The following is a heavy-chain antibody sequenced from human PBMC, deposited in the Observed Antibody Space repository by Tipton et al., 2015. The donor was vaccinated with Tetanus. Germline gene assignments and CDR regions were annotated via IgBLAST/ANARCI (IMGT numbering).Heavy chain of an antibody. CDR2: IDPNSGGT. CDR3: ARDRGDYIYYGMDV. CDR1: GYTFTGYY. Sequence: QVQLVQSGAEVKKPGASVKFSCKASGYTFTGYYMYWVRQAPGQGLEGMGWIDPNSGGTVYAQKFQGRVTMTRDTSISTAYMELRSLRSDDTAVYYCARDRGDYIYYGMDVWGPGTTVTVS. J-gene: IGHJ6*02. D-gene: IGHD3-22*01. V-gene: IGHV1-2*02.